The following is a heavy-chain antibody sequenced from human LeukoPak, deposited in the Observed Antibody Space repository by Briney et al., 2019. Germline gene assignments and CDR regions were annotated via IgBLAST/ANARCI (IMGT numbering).Heavy chain of an antibody. J-gene: IGHJ4*02. CDR3: ARGAGEGSCLIDY. CDR2: SNGANGNT. V-gene: IGHV1-3*02. D-gene: IGHD3-16*01. Sequence: ASVKVSCKASGYTFTSNAMHWVRQAPGQRREWMGCSNGANGNTEYSHEFQGRVTITTDTSARTAYMELSSLRSEDTAVYYCARGAGEGSCLIDYWGQGTLVIVSS. CDR1: GYTFTSNA.